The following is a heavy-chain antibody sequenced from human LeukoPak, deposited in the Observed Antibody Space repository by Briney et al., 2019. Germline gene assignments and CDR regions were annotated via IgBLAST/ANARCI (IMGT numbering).Heavy chain of an antibody. CDR2: ISSSSSYI. D-gene: IGHD3-22*01. V-gene: IGHV3-21*01. CDR1: GFTFSSYS. Sequence: GGSLRLSCAASGFTFSSYSMNWVRQAPGKGLEWVSSISSSSSYIYYADSVKGRFTISRDNAKNSLYLQMNSLRAEDTAVYYCARVVRGYYDSSGYYPLYAFDIWGQGTMVTVSS. J-gene: IGHJ3*02. CDR3: ARVVRGYYDSSGYYPLYAFDI.